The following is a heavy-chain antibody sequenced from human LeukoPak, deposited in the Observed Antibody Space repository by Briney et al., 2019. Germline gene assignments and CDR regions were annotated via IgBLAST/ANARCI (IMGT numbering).Heavy chain of an antibody. V-gene: IGHV3-7*01. CDR3: ARTRVSGGGLYHPFDY. J-gene: IGHJ4*02. Sequence: PGGSLRLSCAASGFTFDDYGMTWVRQAPGKGLEWVANINQDVSEKYYVDSVKGRFTISRDNAKNSLYLQMNSLRAEDTAVYYCARTRVSGGGLYHPFDYWGQGTQVTVSS. CDR1: GFTFDDYG. D-gene: IGHD2-15*01. CDR2: INQDVSEK.